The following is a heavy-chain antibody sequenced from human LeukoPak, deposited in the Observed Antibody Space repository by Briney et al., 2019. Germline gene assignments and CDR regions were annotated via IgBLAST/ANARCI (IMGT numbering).Heavy chain of an antibody. CDR3: ARRGHGYGSPFDY. Sequence: GGSLRLSCAASGSTVSSNYMNWVRQAPGKGLEWVSMIYSGGNTFYTDSVKGRFIISRDNSKNTLDLQMNSLRAEDTAVYYCARRGHGYGSPFDYWGQGTLVTVSS. V-gene: IGHV3-66*04. CDR1: GSTVSSNY. J-gene: IGHJ4*02. CDR2: IYSGGNT. D-gene: IGHD5-18*01.